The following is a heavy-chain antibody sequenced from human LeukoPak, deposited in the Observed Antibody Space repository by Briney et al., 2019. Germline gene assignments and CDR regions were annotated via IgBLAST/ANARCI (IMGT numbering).Heavy chain of an antibody. J-gene: IGHJ4*02. Sequence: GGSLRLSCVASGFFFRDYAMSWVRQAPAGGLEWVSSLRGDGETFYTDSVKGRFTLSRDHSRNTVYLQLSNLRVEDTAVYYCAKASWVSSADAVLWGQGTLVTVS. CDR3: AKASWVSSADAVL. D-gene: IGHD3-16*01. V-gene: IGHV3-23*01. CDR2: LRGDGET. CDR1: GFFFRDYA.